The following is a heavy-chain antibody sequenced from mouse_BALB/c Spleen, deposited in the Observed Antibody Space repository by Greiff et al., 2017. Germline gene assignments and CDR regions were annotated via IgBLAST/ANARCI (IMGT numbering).Heavy chain of an antibody. D-gene: IGHD1-1*01. Sequence: DVQLVESGGGLVQPGGSRKLSCAASGFTFSSFGMHWVRQAPEKGLEWVAYISSGSSTIYYADTVKGRFTISSDNPKNTLFLQMTSLRSEDTAMYYCARGFYYGSSYYYAMDYWGQGTSVTVSS. V-gene: IGHV5-17*02. CDR3: ARGFYYGSSYYYAMDY. CDR1: GFTFSSFG. J-gene: IGHJ4*01. CDR2: ISSGSSTI.